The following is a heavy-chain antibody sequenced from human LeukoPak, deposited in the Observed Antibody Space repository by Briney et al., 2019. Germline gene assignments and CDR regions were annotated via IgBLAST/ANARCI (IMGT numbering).Heavy chain of an antibody. CDR2: VWYDGSAE. V-gene: IGHV3-33*01. D-gene: IGHD3-10*01. Sequence: GGSLRLSCAGSGFTFSDYGMHWVRQAPGKGLEWVAVVWYDGSAEYYTDSVKGRFSIFRDNPKSTLYLQMNSLSVEDTAVYYCAREGRWFGELLFNYYYGMDVWGQGTTVTVSS. J-gene: IGHJ6*02. CDR1: GFTFSDYG. CDR3: AREGRWFGELLFNYYYGMDV.